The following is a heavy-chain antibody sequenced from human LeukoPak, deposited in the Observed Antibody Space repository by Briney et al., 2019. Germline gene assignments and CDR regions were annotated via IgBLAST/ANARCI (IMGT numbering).Heavy chain of an antibody. CDR3: ARDSPLNYYFDY. Sequence: SETLSLTCTVSGGSISSYYWNWIRQPPGKGLEWIGYIYYSGSTNYNPSLKSRVTISVDTSKNQFSLKLSSVTAADTAVYYCARDSPLNYYFDYWGQGTLVTVSS. CDR2: IYYSGST. V-gene: IGHV4-59*01. CDR1: GGSISSYY. J-gene: IGHJ4*02.